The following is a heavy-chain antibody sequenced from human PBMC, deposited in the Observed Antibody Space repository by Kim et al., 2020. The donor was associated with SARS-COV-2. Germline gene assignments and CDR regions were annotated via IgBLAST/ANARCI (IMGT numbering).Heavy chain of an antibody. J-gene: IGHJ5*02. D-gene: IGHD6-6*01. V-gene: IGHV1-46*01. CDR1: GYTFTSYY. CDR2: INPSGGST. Sequence: ASVKVSCKASGYTFTSYYMHWVRQAPGQGLEWMGIINPSGGSTSYAQKFQGRVTMTRDTSTSTVYMELSSLRSEDTAVYYCAREGGAARRWGYWVSNWFDPWGQGTLVTVSS. CDR3: AREGGAARRWGYWVSNWFDP.